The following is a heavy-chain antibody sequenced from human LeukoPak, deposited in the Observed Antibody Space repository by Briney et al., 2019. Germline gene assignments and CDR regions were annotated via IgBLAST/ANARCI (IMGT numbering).Heavy chain of an antibody. Sequence: GRSLRPSCAASGFTFSSYAMHWVRQAPGKGLEWVAVISYDGSNKYYADSVKGRFTISRDNSKNTPYLQMNSLRAEDTAVYYCARDPYPTVVTNYFDYWGQGTLVTVSS. CDR3: ARDPYPTVVTNYFDY. CDR1: GFTFSSYA. J-gene: IGHJ4*02. V-gene: IGHV3-30-3*01. CDR2: ISYDGSNK. D-gene: IGHD4-23*01.